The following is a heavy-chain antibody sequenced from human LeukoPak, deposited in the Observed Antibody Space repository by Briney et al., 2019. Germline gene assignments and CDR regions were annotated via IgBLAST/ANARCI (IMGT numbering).Heavy chain of an antibody. Sequence: EASVKVSCKASGGTFSSYAISWVRQAPGQGLEWMGRIIPIFGTANYAQKFQGRVTITTDESTSTAYMELSSLRSEDTAVYYCASRSSGYLDAFDIWGQGTMVTVSA. V-gene: IGHV1-69*05. CDR2: IIPIFGTA. J-gene: IGHJ3*02. CDR1: GGTFSSYA. CDR3: ASRSSGYLDAFDI. D-gene: IGHD3-22*01.